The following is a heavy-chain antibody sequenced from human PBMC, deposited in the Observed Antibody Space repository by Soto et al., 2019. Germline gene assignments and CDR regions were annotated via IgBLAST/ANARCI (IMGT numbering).Heavy chain of an antibody. J-gene: IGHJ4*02. CDR3: ACGTRVPDS. CDR1: GFSFSTYW. Sequence: EVQLVQSGGGLVQPGGSLRLCCAASGFSFSTYWMSWVRQAPGKGLEWVANINQNGSVKYYVDPMKGRFSLSRDNAKNSLCLQMNSLRAEDTAVYYCACGTRVPDSWGQGTLVTVSS. D-gene: IGHD1-26*01. CDR2: INQNGSVK. V-gene: IGHV3-7*01.